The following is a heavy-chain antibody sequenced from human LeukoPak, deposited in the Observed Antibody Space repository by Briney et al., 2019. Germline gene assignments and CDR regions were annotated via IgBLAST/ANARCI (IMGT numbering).Heavy chain of an antibody. J-gene: IGHJ4*02. CDR1: GLTFSNYA. D-gene: IGHD5-18*01. CDR2: ISGGDGST. V-gene: IGHV3-23*01. CDR3: AKAAYSYSGGPYYFDY. Sequence: GGSLRLSCAASGLTFSNYAMSWVRQAPGKGLEWVSTISGGDGSTYYADSVKGRFTISRDNSKNTLYLQMNSLRAEDTAVYYCAKAAYSYSGGPYYFDYWGQGTLVTVSS.